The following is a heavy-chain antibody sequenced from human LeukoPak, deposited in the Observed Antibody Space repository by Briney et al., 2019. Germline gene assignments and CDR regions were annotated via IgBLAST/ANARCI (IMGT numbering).Heavy chain of an antibody. CDR1: GFTFDSYP. CDR2: ILGDGGTT. V-gene: IGHV3-64*01. CDR3: ARDNHYGGWAFDL. Sequence: GGSLRLSCAASGFTFDSYPMHWVRQAPGKGLEYVSAILGDGGTTHYANSVKGRFTISRDNSKNTLYLQMGSLRAEDMAVYYCARDNHYGGWAFDLWGQGTMITISS. J-gene: IGHJ3*01. D-gene: IGHD4-23*01.